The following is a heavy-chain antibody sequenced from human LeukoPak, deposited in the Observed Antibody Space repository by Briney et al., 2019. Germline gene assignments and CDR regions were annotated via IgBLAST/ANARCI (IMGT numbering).Heavy chain of an antibody. D-gene: IGHD6-19*01. Sequence: GGSLRLSCAASGFTFNNYAMSWVRQAPGKGMEWVSSISGSGGSTYYADSVKGRFTISRDNSKNTLYLQMNNLRSEDTAVYHCAKDLAVAEYYFDYWGQGTVVTVSS. CDR1: GFTFNNYA. V-gene: IGHV3-23*01. CDR2: ISGSGGST. J-gene: IGHJ4*02. CDR3: AKDLAVAEYYFDY.